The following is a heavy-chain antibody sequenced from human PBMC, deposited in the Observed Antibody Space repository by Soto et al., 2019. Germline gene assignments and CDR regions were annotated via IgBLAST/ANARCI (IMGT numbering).Heavy chain of an antibody. CDR2: ISGSGGST. V-gene: IGHV3-23*01. CDR1: GFTFSSYA. Sequence: GGSLRLSCAASGFTFSSYALSWVRQAPGKGLEWVSAISGSGGSTYYADSVKGRFTISRDNSKNTLYLQMNSLRAEDTAVYYCAKDSNVAGIEIDYWGQGTLVTVSS. D-gene: IGHD6-19*01. J-gene: IGHJ4*02. CDR3: AKDSNVAGIEIDY.